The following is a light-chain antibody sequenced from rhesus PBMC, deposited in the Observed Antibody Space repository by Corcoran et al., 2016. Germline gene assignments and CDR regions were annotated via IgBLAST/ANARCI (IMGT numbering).Light chain of an antibody. Sequence: DTQMTQSPSALVASVGDRVTTSCRASQNLSSNLAWYQQKQGKAPKLLSYAASSLQTGIPSRFSGTGSGTGFTLTISNLQPEDSAAYYCQHYYANPCNFGQGTKVEIK. CDR2: AAS. CDR1: QNLSSN. J-gene: IGKJ2*01. V-gene: IGKV1S12*01. CDR3: QHYYANPCN.